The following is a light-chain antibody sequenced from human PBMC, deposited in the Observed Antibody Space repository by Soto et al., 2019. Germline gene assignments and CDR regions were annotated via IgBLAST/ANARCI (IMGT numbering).Light chain of an antibody. CDR3: QQYDSFPWT. Sequence: DIKMTQSPSTLSASVGDRITITCRASQSISTWLAWFQQKPGKAPNLLIYKVSTLQSGVPSRFSGSGFGTGFTLTISSLQAEDVATYYCQQYDSFPWTFGQGTKVEVK. CDR1: QSISTW. V-gene: IGKV1-5*03. CDR2: KVS. J-gene: IGKJ1*01.